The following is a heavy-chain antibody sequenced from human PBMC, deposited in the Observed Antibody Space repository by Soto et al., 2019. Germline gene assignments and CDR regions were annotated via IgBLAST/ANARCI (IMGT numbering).Heavy chain of an antibody. CDR3: ARAAYSSGPAD. Sequence: PGGSLRLSCAASGFTFSSYSMNWVRQAPGKGLEWVSYISPSSSDISYADSVKGRFTISRDNAKNSLYLQLNSLRAEDTAVYYWARAAYSSGPADWGQGPLFTFPS. J-gene: IGHJ4*02. V-gene: IGHV3-48*01. CDR1: GFTFSSYS. CDR2: ISPSSSDI. D-gene: IGHD6-25*01.